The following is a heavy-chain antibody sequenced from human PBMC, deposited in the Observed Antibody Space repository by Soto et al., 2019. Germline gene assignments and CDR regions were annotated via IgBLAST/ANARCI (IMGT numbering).Heavy chain of an antibody. CDR2: INAGNGNT. J-gene: IGHJ6*02. D-gene: IGHD3-10*01. V-gene: IGHV1-3*01. Sequence: GASVKVSCKASGYTFTSYAMHWVRQAPGQRLEWMGWINAGNGNTKYSQKFQGRVTITRDTSASTAYMELSSLRSEDTAVYYCARGVLWFGDPYYYYGMDVWGQGTTVTVSS. CDR1: GYTFTSYA. CDR3: ARGVLWFGDPYYYYGMDV.